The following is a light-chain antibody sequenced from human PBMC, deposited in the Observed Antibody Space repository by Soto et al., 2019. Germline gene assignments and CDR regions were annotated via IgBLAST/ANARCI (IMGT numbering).Light chain of an antibody. Sequence: DIEMTQSPATLSASLGDRVTITCRASQSISDWLAWYQQKPGKAPKLLIYKASSLESGVPSRLSGSGFGTEFTLTISSLHPDDFATYYCQQFNNHWTFGQGTKVDIK. J-gene: IGKJ1*01. CDR3: QQFNNHWT. CDR1: QSISDW. V-gene: IGKV1-5*03. CDR2: KAS.